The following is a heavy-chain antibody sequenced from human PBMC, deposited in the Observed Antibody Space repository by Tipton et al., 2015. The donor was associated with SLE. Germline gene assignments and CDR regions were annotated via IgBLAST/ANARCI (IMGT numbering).Heavy chain of an antibody. CDR3: ARVPSDHGYFDY. Sequence: TLSLTCTVSGGSVSSGSYYWSWIRQPPGKGLEWIGYIYTSGSTNYNPSLKSRVTISVDTSKNQFSLKLSSVTAADTAVYYCARVPSDHGYFDYWGQGTLVTVSA. CDR1: GGSVSSGSYY. V-gene: IGHV4-61*01. D-gene: IGHD1-14*01. J-gene: IGHJ4*02. CDR2: IYTSGST.